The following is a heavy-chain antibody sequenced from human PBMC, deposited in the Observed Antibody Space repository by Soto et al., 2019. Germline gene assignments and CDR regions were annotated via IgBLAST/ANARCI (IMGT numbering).Heavy chain of an antibody. D-gene: IGHD3-22*01. Sequence: ASVKVSCKASGYTFTSYAMHWVRQAPGQRLEWMGWINAGNGNTKYSQKFQGRVTITRDTSASTAYMELSSLRSEDTAVYYCARGSGYYYWDDYWGQGTLVSVSS. CDR1: GYTFTSYA. V-gene: IGHV1-3*01. CDR3: ARGSGYYYWDDY. CDR2: INAGNGNT. J-gene: IGHJ4*02.